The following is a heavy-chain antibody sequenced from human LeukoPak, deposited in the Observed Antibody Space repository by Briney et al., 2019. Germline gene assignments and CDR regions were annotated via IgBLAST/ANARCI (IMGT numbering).Heavy chain of an antibody. CDR3: ASSVPAARGYYYYYMDV. Sequence: GASVKVSCKASGGTFSSYAISWVRQAPGQGLEWMGWISAYNGNTNYAQKLQGRVTMTTDTSTSTAYMELRSLRSDDTAVYYCASSVPAARGYYYYYMDVWGKGTTVTVSS. J-gene: IGHJ6*03. CDR2: ISAYNGNT. D-gene: IGHD2-2*01. CDR1: GGTFSSYA. V-gene: IGHV1-18*01.